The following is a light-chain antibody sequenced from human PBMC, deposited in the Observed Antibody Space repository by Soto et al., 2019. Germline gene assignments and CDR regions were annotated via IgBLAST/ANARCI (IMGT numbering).Light chain of an antibody. J-gene: IGKJ5*01. V-gene: IGKV1-12*01. CDR1: QDISGC. CDR2: AAS. CDR3: LQADTFPIT. Sequence: IRMTQSPSSFSASTGDRVTITCRASQDISGCLAWYQQKPGRAPKLLIYAASSLQSGVPTRFAGNGSGTSFTLTITSLQPEDFATYYCLQADTFPITFGQGTRLEIK.